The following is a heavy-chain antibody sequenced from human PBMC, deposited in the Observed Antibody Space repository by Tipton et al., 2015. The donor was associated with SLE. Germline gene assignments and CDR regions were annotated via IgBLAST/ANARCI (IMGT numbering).Heavy chain of an antibody. Sequence: TLSLTCTVSGASLSSGNYYWSWIRQPAGKGLEWIGHFFSSGSTKFNPSLKSRVTISLDTSKNQFSLKVRSVTAADTAVYYCARRKYCGGDKCYYFDYWGQGTLVTVSS. J-gene: IGHJ4*02. CDR1: GASLSSGNYY. CDR3: ARRKYCGGDKCYYFDY. D-gene: IGHD2-21*01. CDR2: FFSSGST. V-gene: IGHV4-61*09.